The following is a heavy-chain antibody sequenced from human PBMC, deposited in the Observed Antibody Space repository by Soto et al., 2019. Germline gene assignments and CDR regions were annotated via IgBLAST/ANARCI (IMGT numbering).Heavy chain of an antibody. CDR1: GGSISSYY. CDR2: IYYSGST. V-gene: IGHV4-59*01. J-gene: IGHJ6*02. D-gene: IGHD3-10*01. Sequence: QVQLQESGPGLVKPSETLSLTCTVSGGSISSYYWSWIRQPPGKGLEWIGYIYYSGSTNYNPSLKSRVTISVDTSKNQFSLKLSSVTAADTAVYYCARAGIPMVRGVIIPTYYYYGMDVWGQGTTVTVSS. CDR3: ARAGIPMVRGVIIPTYYYYGMDV.